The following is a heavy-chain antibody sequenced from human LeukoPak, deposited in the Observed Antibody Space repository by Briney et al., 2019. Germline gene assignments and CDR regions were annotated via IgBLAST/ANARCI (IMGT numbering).Heavy chain of an antibody. Sequence: GGSLRLSCAASGFTFSSYWMHWVRQAPGKGLVWVSRINSDGSSTSYADSMKGRFTISRDNAKNTLYLQMNSLRAEDTAVYYCARARIAVAGAAFDIWGQGTMVTVSS. V-gene: IGHV3-74*01. CDR3: ARARIAVAGAAFDI. D-gene: IGHD6-19*01. J-gene: IGHJ3*02. CDR2: INSDGSST. CDR1: GFTFSSYW.